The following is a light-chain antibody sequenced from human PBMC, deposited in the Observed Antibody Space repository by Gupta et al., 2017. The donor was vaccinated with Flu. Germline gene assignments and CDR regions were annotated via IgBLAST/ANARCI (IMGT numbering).Light chain of an antibody. V-gene: IGLV3-21*02. CDR3: QVWASSSDHPVV. Sequence: PAPVLVVYDDTARPSGIPARFSGSTAGETATLTIVRVEAGDEADYYCQVWASSSDHPVVFGGGPRLAV. J-gene: IGLJ2*01. CDR2: DDT.